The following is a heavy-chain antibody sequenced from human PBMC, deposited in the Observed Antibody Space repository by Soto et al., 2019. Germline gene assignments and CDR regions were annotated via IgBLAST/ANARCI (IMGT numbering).Heavy chain of an antibody. Sequence: QVQLAQSGAEVKKPGASVKVSCKASGYSFTRYDINWVRQAPGQGLEWMGWMNPNSGNTDYAQKLQGRITMTMNTSISTAYMELSSLRSEDTAVYYCARDYDSDFWAQGTLVTASS. J-gene: IGHJ4*02. D-gene: IGHD3-22*01. V-gene: IGHV1-8*01. CDR2: MNPNSGNT. CDR3: ARDYDSDF. CDR1: GYSFTRYD.